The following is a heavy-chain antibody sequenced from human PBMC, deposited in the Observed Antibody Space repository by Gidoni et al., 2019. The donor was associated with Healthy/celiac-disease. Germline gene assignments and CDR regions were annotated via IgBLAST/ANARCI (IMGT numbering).Heavy chain of an antibody. CDR1: GCSISSGSYY. J-gene: IGHJ6*02. CDR3: ARWGLDYYGSGSEGGMDV. D-gene: IGHD3-10*01. V-gene: IGHV4-61*02. CDR2: IYTSGST. Sequence: QVQLQESGPGLVKPSQTLSLTCTVSGCSISSGSYYWSWIRQPAGKGLGWIGRIYTSGSTNYNPSLKSRVTISVDTSKNQFSLKLSSVTAADTAVYYCARWGLDYYGSGSEGGMDVWGQGTTVTVSS.